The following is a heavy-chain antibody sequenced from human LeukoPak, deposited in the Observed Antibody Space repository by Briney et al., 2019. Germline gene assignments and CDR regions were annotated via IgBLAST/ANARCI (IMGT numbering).Heavy chain of an antibody. CDR2: FDPEDGKT. CDR3: ARQGKAAVAGIKLGSAFDI. V-gene: IGHV1-24*01. J-gene: IGHJ3*02. D-gene: IGHD6-19*01. CDR1: GYTLTELS. Sequence: ASVKVSCKVSGYTLTELSMHWVRQAPGKGLEWMGGFDPEDGKTIYAQKFQGRVTMTEDTSTDTVYMELSSLRSEDTAVYYCARQGKAAVAGIKLGSAFDIWGQGTMVTVSS.